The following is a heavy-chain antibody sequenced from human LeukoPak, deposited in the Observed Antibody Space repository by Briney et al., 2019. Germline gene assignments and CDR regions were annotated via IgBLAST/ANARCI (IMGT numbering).Heavy chain of an antibody. J-gene: IGHJ6*03. CDR1: GGSTSSSSYY. Sequence: SETLSLTCTVSGGSTSSSSYYWGWIRQPPGKGLEWIGSIYYSGSTYYNPSLKSRVTISVDTSKNQFSLKLSSVTAADTAVYYCTLEPRGNYYYYMDVWGKGTTVTVSS. V-gene: IGHV4-39*01. CDR3: TLEPRGNYYYYMDV. D-gene: IGHD1-1*01. CDR2: IYYSGST.